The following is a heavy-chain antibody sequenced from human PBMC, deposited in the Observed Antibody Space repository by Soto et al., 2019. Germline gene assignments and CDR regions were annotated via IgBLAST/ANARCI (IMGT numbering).Heavy chain of an antibody. Sequence: ASVTVSCKASGYTFTGHYMDWVRQAPGQGLEWMGWINPNSGGTNYAQKFQGRVTMTRDTSISTAYMELSRLRSDDTAVYYCASRERAVTKYYYGMDVWGQGTTVTVSS. J-gene: IGHJ6*02. V-gene: IGHV1-2*02. CDR1: GYTFTGHY. CDR3: ASRERAVTKYYYGMDV. CDR2: INPNSGGT. D-gene: IGHD4-17*01.